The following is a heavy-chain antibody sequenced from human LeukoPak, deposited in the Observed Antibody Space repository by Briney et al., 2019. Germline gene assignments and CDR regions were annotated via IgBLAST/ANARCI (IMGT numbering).Heavy chain of an antibody. CDR1: GGSISSYY. CDR2: IDYSGST. Sequence: SETLSLTCTVSGGSISSYYWSWIRQPPGKGLEWIGYIDYSGSTAYNPSLNGRVAVSVDTSKNQFSLKLSSVTAADTAVYYCARGRVKYSSSWYSGPNPNYFDYWGQGTLVTVSS. D-gene: IGHD6-13*01. J-gene: IGHJ4*02. V-gene: IGHV4-59*12. CDR3: ARGRVKYSSSWYSGPNPNYFDY.